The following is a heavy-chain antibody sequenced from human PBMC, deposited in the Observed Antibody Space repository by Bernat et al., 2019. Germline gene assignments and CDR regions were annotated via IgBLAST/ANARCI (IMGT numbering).Heavy chain of an antibody. D-gene: IGHD3-9*01. V-gene: IGHV3-30*18. CDR3: AKDRWHYDMLTGYAFDY. CDR2: ISYDGSNK. J-gene: IGHJ4*02. Sequence: QVQLVESGGGVVQPGRSLRLSCAASGFTFSSYGMHWVRQAPGKGLEWVAVISYDGSNKYYADSVKGRFTISRDNSKNTLYLQMNSLRAEDTAVYYCAKDRWHYDMLTGYAFDYWGQGTLVTVSS. CDR1: GFTFSSYG.